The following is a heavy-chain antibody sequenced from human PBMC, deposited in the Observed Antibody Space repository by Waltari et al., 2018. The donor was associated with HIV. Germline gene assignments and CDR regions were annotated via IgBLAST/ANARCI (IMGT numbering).Heavy chain of an antibody. CDR1: GGSISSYY. J-gene: IGHJ4*02. V-gene: IGHV4-59*01. CDR2: SYYSGST. D-gene: IGHD3-22*01. CDR3: ARGLPVYRSVVVMGYYCDY. Sequence: QVQLQESGPGLVKPSETLSLTCTVSGGSISSYYWSWIRQPPGKGLEWIGYSYYSGSTNYNPSPRSRVTTSVDTSKNQFSLKLSSVTAADTAVYYCARGLPVYRSVVVMGYYCDYWGQGTLVTVSS.